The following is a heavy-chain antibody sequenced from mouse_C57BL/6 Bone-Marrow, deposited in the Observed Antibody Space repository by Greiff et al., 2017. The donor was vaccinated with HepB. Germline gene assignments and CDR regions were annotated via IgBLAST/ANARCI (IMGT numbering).Heavy chain of an antibody. CDR3: VRQWLLRNYYAMDY. J-gene: IGHJ4*01. CDR2: IRSKSNNYAT. CDR1: GFSFNTYA. Sequence: EVHLVESGGGLVQPKGSLKLSCAASGFSFNTYAMNWVRQAPGKGLEWVALIRSKSNNYATYYADSVKDRFTISRDDSESMLYLQMNNVKTEDTARYYCVRQWLLRNYYAMDYWGQGTSVTVSS. D-gene: IGHD2-3*01. V-gene: IGHV10-1*01.